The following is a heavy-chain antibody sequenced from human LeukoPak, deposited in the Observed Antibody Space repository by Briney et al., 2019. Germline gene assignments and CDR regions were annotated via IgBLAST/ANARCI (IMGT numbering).Heavy chain of an antibody. CDR1: GGSFSGYY. J-gene: IGHJ4*02. Sequence: SETLSLTCAVYGGSFSGYYWSWIRQPPGRGLEWIGDINHSGSTKHNPSLKSRVTISVDTSKNQFFLKLSSVTAADTAVYYCARGLRSSSWDYLDYWGQGTLVTVSS. V-gene: IGHV4-34*01. D-gene: IGHD6-13*01. CDR2: INHSGST. CDR3: ARGLRSSSWDYLDY.